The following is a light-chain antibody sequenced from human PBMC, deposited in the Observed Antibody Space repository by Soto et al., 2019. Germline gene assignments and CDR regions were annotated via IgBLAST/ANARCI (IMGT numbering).Light chain of an antibody. J-gene: IGKJ1*01. CDR1: QSISSY. Sequence: DIKMTQSPSSLSASVGDRVTITCRASQSISSYLNWYQQKPGKAPKLLIYAASSLQSGVPSRFSGSGSGTDFTLTISSLQPEDSATYYCQHSYGTPRTFGQGTKVDI. V-gene: IGKV1-39*01. CDR3: QHSYGTPRT. CDR2: AAS.